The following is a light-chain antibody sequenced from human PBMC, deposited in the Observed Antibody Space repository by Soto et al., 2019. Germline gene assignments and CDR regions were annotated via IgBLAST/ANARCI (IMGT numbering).Light chain of an antibody. CDR2: RAS. J-gene: IGKJ3*01. V-gene: IGKV1-5*03. CDR3: QRYDTYSGT. Sequence: DIQMTQSPSPLSASVGDIVTITCRASQSIDTWLAWYQQKPGKAPKLLIYRASSLESGVPSRFSGSGSGTEFTLTISSLQPDDFSTYYCQRYDTYSGTFGPGTKVDIK. CDR1: QSIDTW.